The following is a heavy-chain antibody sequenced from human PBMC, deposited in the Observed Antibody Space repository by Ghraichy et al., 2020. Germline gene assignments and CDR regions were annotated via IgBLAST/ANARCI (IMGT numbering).Heavy chain of an antibody. D-gene: IGHD3-3*01. CDR1: GGTFSSYA. V-gene: IGHV1-69*13. Sequence: SVKVSCKASGGTFSSYAISWVRQAPGQGLEWMGGIIPIFGTANYAQKFQGRVTITADESTSTAYMELSSLRSEDTAVYYCARSDDFWSGYYDRTTYNWFDPWGQGTLVTVSS. J-gene: IGHJ5*02. CDR3: ARSDDFWSGYYDRTTYNWFDP. CDR2: IIPIFGTA.